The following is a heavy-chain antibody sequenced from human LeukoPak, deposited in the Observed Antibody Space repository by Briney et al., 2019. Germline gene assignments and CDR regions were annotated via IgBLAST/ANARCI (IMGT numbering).Heavy chain of an antibody. D-gene: IGHD3-22*01. Sequence: GGSLRLSCAASGFTFSSYSMNWVRQAPGKGLEWVSSISSSSSYIYYADSVKGRFTISRDNSKNTLSLQMNSLRAEDTAVYYCAKGHYDTGTFGAFDIWGQGTMVTVSS. CDR3: AKGHYDTGTFGAFDI. CDR2: ISSSSSYI. J-gene: IGHJ3*02. V-gene: IGHV3-21*04. CDR1: GFTFSSYS.